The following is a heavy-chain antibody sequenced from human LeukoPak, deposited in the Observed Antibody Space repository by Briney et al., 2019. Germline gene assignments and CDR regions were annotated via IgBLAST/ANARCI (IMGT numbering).Heavy chain of an antibody. Sequence: GGSLRLSCAASGFTFDDYGMSWVRQAPGKGLEWVSGMNWNGGSTGYADSVKGRFTISRDNAKNSLYLQMNSLRAEDTALYYCARISSWLPLDYWGQGTLVTVSS. J-gene: IGHJ4*02. CDR1: GFTFDDYG. CDR2: MNWNGGST. V-gene: IGHV3-20*04. CDR3: ARISSWLPLDY. D-gene: IGHD6-13*01.